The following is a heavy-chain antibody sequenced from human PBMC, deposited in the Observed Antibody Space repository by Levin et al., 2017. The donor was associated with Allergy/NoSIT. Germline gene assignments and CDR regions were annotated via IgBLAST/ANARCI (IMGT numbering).Heavy chain of an antibody. CDR3: ARDGPRPPYYYGMDV. CDR1: GFTFSSYA. J-gene: IGHJ6*02. Sequence: GGSLRLSCAASGFTFSSYAMHWVRQAPGKGLEWVAVISYDGSNKYYADSVKGRFTISRDNSKNTLYLQMNSLRAEDTAVYYCARDGPRPPYYYGMDVWGQGTTVTVSS. D-gene: IGHD3/OR15-3a*01. V-gene: IGHV3-30*04. CDR2: ISYDGSNK.